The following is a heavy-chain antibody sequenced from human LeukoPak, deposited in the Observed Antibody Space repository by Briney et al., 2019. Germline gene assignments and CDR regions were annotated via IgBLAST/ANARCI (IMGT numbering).Heavy chain of an antibody. CDR2: IYYSGST. CDR3: ASRDYGGTMGY. J-gene: IGHJ4*02. Sequence: SETLSLTCTVSGGSISTYYWSWVRQPAGKGLECIGSIYYSGSTYYNPSLKSRVTISVDTSKNQFSLKLSSVTAADTAVYYCASRDYGGTMGYWGQGTLVTVSS. D-gene: IGHD4-23*01. V-gene: IGHV4-59*05. CDR1: GGSISTYY.